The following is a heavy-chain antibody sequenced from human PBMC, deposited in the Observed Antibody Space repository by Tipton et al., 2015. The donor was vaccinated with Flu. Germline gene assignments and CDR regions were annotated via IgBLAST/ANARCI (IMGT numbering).Heavy chain of an antibody. V-gene: IGHV4-38-2*01. Sequence: TLSLTCSVSGDSIGSDYCWGWIRQPPGKGLEWLGNIHRSGNTYYNSSLKSRVTISLDKSKNQFSLRLVSMTATDTAVYYCARRGYSNYVSEPKNWFDPWGQGILVTVSS. CDR2: IHRSGNT. J-gene: IGHJ5*02. CDR1: GDSIGSDYC. D-gene: IGHD4-11*01. CDR3: ARRGYSNYVSEPKNWFDP.